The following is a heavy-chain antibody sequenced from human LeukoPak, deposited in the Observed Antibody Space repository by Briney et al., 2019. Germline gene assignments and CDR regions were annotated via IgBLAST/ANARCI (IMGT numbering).Heavy chain of an antibody. J-gene: IGHJ6*03. CDR3: ASGLGGYRTPYYYMDV. CDR2: IYSGGST. Sequence: GGSLRLSCVASGFTVSSNYMSWVRQAPGKGLEWVSVIYSGGSTYYADSVKGRFTISRDNSKNTLYLQMNSLRAEDTAVYYCASGLGGYRTPYYYMDVWGTGTTVTVSS. CDR1: GFTVSSNY. D-gene: IGHD3-10*01. V-gene: IGHV3-53*01.